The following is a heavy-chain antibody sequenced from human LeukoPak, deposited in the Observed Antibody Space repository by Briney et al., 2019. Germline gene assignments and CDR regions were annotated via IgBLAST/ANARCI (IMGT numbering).Heavy chain of an antibody. D-gene: IGHD3-10*01. V-gene: IGHV3-11*01. Sequence: GGSLRLSCAASGFTFSDYNMYWIRQAPGKGLEGVSYITGSGSTTHYADSVKGRFTISRDNAKNSLYLQMNSLRAEDTAVYYCARKGRPGAFDPWGQGTLVTVSS. CDR1: GFTFSDYN. CDR3: ARKGRPGAFDP. J-gene: IGHJ5*02. CDR2: ITGSGSTT.